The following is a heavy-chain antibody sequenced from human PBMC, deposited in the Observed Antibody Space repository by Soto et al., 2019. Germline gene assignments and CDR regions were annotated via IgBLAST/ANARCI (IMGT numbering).Heavy chain of an antibody. CDR1: GGSTKNHY. D-gene: IGHD3-22*01. CDR3: AREGEGYYYDSSGYFDY. Sequence: TSETLSLTCTVSGGSTKNHYWSWIRQPAGKGLEWIGHIYTSGSTNYNPSLESRVIMSVDTSKNQFSLKLSSVTAADTAVYYCAREGEGYYYDSSGYFDYWGQGTLVTVSS. J-gene: IGHJ4*02. V-gene: IGHV4-4*07. CDR2: IYTSGST.